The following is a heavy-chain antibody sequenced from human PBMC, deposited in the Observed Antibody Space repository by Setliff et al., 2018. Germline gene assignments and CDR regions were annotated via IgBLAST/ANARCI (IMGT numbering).Heavy chain of an antibody. CDR3: ARTPYYYDTAGYDF. V-gene: IGHV4-4*07. CDR1: GGSISSYY. Sequence: KTSETLSLTCTVSGGSISSYYWSWIRQPAGKGLEWIGHIYTTGSTNYNPPLKSRVTLSVDTSKNQFSLKLTSVTAADTAIYYCARTPYYYDTAGYDFWGQGTLVTV. J-gene: IGHJ4*02. CDR2: IYTTGST. D-gene: IGHD3-22*01.